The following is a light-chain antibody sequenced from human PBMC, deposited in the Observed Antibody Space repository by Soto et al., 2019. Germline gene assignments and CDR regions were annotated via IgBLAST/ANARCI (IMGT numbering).Light chain of an antibody. Sequence: EIVMTQSPATLSVSPGERSTVSCRASQSVSNKLSWYQQKPGQAPRLLLYGASTRASGITASFSGSGSGTEFTLTIRSLQSEDFALYYCQQYNNWPTITFGQGTQRENK. J-gene: IGKJ5*01. V-gene: IGKV3-15*01. CDR2: GAS. CDR1: QSVSNK. CDR3: QQYNNWPTIT.